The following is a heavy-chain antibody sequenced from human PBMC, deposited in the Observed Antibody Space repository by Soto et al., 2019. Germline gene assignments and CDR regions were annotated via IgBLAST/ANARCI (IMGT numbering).Heavy chain of an antibody. Sequence: QVHLVQSGAEAKKPGSSVKVSCKASGGTFSAYLLSWVRQAPGQGLEWMGGIMPMLGAPNYAQKFQGRVTITADESTSTAYMELSSLRSEDTAVYYCARTGGSSWYDYWGQGTLVTVSS. CDR3: ARTGGSSWYDY. CDR1: GGTFSAYL. J-gene: IGHJ4*02. D-gene: IGHD6-13*01. CDR2: IMPMLGAP. V-gene: IGHV1-69*01.